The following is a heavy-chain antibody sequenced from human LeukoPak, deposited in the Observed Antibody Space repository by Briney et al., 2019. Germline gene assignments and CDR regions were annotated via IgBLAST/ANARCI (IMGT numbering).Heavy chain of an antibody. CDR2: INSDGSST. CDR1: GFTFSSYG. J-gene: IGHJ4*02. D-gene: IGHD2-2*01. Sequence: GGSLRLSCAASGFTFSSYGMSWVRQAPGKGLVWVSRINSDGSSTSYADSVKGRFTISRDNAKNTLYLQMNGLRAEDTAIYYCAKDRIPGAGTLLGYWGQGTLVTVSS. CDR3: AKDRIPGAGTLLGY. V-gene: IGHV3-74*01.